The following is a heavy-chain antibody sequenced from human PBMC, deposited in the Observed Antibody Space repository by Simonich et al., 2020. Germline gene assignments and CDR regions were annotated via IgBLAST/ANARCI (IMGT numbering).Heavy chain of an antibody. J-gene: IGHJ4*02. Sequence: QVQLVQSGAEVKKPGASVKVSCKASGYTFTSSGISWVRQAPGQGLEWMGRFSAYNDNTKYEQKLQGRVTMTTGTSTSTAYMELRSLRSDDTAVYYWARASRGTWWYYYFDYWGQGTLVTVSS. CDR1: GYTFTSSG. CDR2: FSAYNDNT. D-gene: IGHD2-15*01. CDR3: ARASRGTWWYYYFDY. V-gene: IGHV1-18*01.